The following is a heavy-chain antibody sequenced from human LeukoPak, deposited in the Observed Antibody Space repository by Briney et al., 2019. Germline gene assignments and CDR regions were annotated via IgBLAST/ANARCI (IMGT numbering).Heavy chain of an antibody. D-gene: IGHD2-15*01. J-gene: IGHJ3*02. V-gene: IGHV1-2*06. CDR3: AREARLGCSGGSCFNDAFDI. Sequence: GASVKVSCKASGYTFTGYYMHWVRQAPGQGLEWMGRINPNSGGTNYAQKFQGRVTMTRDTSISTAYVELSRLRSDDTAVYYCAREARLGCSGGSCFNDAFDIWGQGTMDTVSS. CDR1: GYTFTGYY. CDR2: INPNSGGT.